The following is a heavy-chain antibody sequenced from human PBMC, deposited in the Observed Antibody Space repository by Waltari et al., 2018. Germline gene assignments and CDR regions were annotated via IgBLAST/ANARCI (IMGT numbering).Heavy chain of an antibody. D-gene: IGHD7-27*01. V-gene: IGHV1-69*05. Sequence: QVQLVQSGAEVKKPGSSVKVSCKASGGTFSSYAISWVRQAPGQGLEWMGGIIPIFGTANYAQKFQGRVTMTRDTSITTAYMELRSLTSDDTAVYYCARGNWGYFFDYWGQGTLVTVSS. CDR3: ARGNWGYFFDY. CDR1: GGTFSSYA. CDR2: IIPIFGTA. J-gene: IGHJ4*02.